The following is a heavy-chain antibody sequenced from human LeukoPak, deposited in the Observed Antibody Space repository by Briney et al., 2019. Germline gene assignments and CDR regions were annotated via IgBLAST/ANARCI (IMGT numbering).Heavy chain of an antibody. V-gene: IGHV3-23*01. CDR3: AKYTSGTSYRGLDQ. CDR1: GLXVSSYG. J-gene: IGHJ4*02. D-gene: IGHD3-10*01. Sequence: PGESLRLSCAASGLXVSSYGISWVRQAPGKGLEWVSTIIGSAVNTYYADSVKGRFTISRDDSKNTVYLQMNSLRAEDTAVYSCAKYTSGTSYRGLDQWGQGTLVTVSS. CDR2: IIGSAVNT.